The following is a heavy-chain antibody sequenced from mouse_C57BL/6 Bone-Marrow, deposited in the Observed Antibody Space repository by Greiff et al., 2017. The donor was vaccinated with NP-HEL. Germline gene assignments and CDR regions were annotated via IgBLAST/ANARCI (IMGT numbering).Heavy chain of an antibody. J-gene: IGHJ2*01. V-gene: IGHV10-1*01. D-gene: IGHD2-4*01. Sequence: EVQLVESGGGLVQPKGSLKLSCAASGFSFNTYAMNWVRQAPGKGLEWVARIRSKSNNYATYYADSVKDRFTISRDDSESMLYLQMNNLKTEDTAMYYCVRGTMTYFDYWGQGTTLTVSS. CDR2: IRSKSNNYAT. CDR1: GFSFNTYA. CDR3: VRGTMTYFDY.